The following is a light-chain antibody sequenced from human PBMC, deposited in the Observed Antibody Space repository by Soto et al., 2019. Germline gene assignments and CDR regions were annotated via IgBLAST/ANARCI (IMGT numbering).Light chain of an antibody. CDR2: DNN. CDR1: SSNIGRNT. Sequence: QSVLTQPPSASGTPGQRVTISCSGSSSNIGRNTVNWYQQLPGAAPKLLIYDNNQRPSGVPDRFSGSKSGTSASLAISGLQSEDEADYYCASWDDSLNGVVGGGTKLTVL. CDR3: ASWDDSLNGV. V-gene: IGLV1-44*01. J-gene: IGLJ2*01.